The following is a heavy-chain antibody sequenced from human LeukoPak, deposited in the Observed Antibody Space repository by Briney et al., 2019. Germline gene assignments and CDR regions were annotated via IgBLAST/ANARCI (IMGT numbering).Heavy chain of an antibody. Sequence: PSETPFLTCTVSGGSVSGYYWSWIRQPPGKGLEWIGYIYYSGSTNYKPSLKSRVTISVDTSENQFSLKLTSVTAADTAVYYCARDREYSSSGLVWFDPWGHGILVTVSS. CDR2: IYYSGST. J-gene: IGHJ5*02. CDR3: ARDREYSSSGLVWFDP. D-gene: IGHD6-6*01. CDR1: GGSVSGYY. V-gene: IGHV4-59*02.